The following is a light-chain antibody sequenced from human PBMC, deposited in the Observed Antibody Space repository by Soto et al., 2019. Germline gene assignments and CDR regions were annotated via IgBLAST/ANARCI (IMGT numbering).Light chain of an antibody. Sequence: PAPNCVAPGHSNPLFCTRTKSVIGHYDYVSWYQQHPGKAPKLMIYHVTYRPSGVSNRYSGSKSGNTASLTVSGLQAADEADYFCKSYAGSNTYVFGSGTKGTV. CDR2: HVT. V-gene: IGLV2-14*03. CDR1: KSVIGHYDY. J-gene: IGLJ1*01. CDR3: KSYAGSNTYV.